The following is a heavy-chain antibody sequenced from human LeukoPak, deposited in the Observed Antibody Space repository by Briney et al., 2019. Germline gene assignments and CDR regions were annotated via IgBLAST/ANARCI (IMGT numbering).Heavy chain of an antibody. Sequence: GGSLRLSCAASGFTFSTYAMSWVHQAPGKGLEWVSGISAGGSTYYADSVKGRFTISRDNSKNTLFLQMNSLRADDTAVYSCAKASALDYYFDYWGQGTLVTVSS. CDR1: GFTFSTYA. CDR3: AKASALDYYFDY. CDR2: ISAGGST. V-gene: IGHV3-23*01. J-gene: IGHJ4*02. D-gene: IGHD3/OR15-3a*01.